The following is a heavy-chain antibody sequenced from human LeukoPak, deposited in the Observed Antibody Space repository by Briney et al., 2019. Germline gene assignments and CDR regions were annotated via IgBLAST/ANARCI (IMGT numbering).Heavy chain of an antibody. CDR2: ISSSSTTI. CDR1: GFTFSSYA. V-gene: IGHV3-48*04. CDR3: ARDSLPLRANYYYGMDI. Sequence: GGSLRLSCAGSGFTFSSYAMSWVRQAPGKGLEWVSYISSSSTTIYYADSVKGRFTISRDNAKNSLYLQMNSLRAEDTAVYYFARDSLPLRANYYYGMDIWGQGTKVA. J-gene: IGHJ6*02.